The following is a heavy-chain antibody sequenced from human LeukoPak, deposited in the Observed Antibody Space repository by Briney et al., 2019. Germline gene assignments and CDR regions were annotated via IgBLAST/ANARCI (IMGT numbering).Heavy chain of an antibody. CDR2: IYYSGST. D-gene: IGHD3-22*01. CDR1: GGSISSYY. J-gene: IGHJ3*02. CDR3: ARSVYDSSGYPHDAFDI. Sequence: SETLSLTCTVSGGSISSYYWSWIRQPPGKGLEWIGYIYYSGSTNYNPSLKSRVTMSVDTSKNQFSLKLSSVTAADTAVYYCARSVYDSSGYPHDAFDIWGQGTMVTVSS. V-gene: IGHV4-59*12.